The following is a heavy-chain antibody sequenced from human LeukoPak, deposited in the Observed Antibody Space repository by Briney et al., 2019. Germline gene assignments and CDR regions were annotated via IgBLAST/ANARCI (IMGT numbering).Heavy chain of an antibody. D-gene: IGHD3-9*01. Sequence: SETLSLTCSVSGASVTTYPYYWTWIRQPPGEGLEWIGSVTYTGNTFYNSSLQSRVTIPIDASKNQFSLNLSSVTAADTAIYFCARTPTGFPNWFDSWGRGTPVTVSS. J-gene: IGHJ5*01. CDR3: ARTPTGFPNWFDS. CDR2: VTYTGNT. CDR1: GASVTTYPYY. V-gene: IGHV4-39*07.